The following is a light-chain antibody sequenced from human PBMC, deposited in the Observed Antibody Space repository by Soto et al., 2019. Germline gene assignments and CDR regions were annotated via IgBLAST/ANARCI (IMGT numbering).Light chain of an antibody. CDR3: QQSDVSPRT. CDR2: DAT. J-gene: IGKJ1*01. CDR1: QSISSY. Sequence: DIQMTQSPSSLSASVGYRFTITCRASQSISSYLNWYQQRPGKAPNLLIYDATRLHSGVPPRFSGSGYGTDFTLTITSLQLEDFATYYCQQSDVSPRTFGQGTKVDIK. V-gene: IGKV1-39*01.